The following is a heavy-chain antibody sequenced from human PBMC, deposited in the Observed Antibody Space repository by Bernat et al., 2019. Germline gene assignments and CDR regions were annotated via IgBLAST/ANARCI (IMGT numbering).Heavy chain of an antibody. CDR3: ARGTSTSAPYMDV. V-gene: IGHV3-11*03. J-gene: IGHJ6*03. CDR1: GFTFSDYY. CDR2: ISSSSSYT. Sequence: MQLLESGGGLVQPGGSLRLSCAASGFTFSDYYMSWIRQAPGKGLDWVSYISSSSSYTNYADSVKGRFTISRDNAKNSLYLQMNSLRAEDTAVYYCARGTSTSAPYMDVWGKGTTVTVSS.